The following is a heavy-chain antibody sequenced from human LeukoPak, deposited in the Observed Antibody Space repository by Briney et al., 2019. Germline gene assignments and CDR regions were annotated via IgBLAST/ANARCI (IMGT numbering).Heavy chain of an antibody. CDR2: IYPGDSDT. CDR1: GYSFTSYW. D-gene: IGHD2-2*01. V-gene: IGHV5-51*01. CDR3: ASLGYCSSTSCEYYFDY. Sequence: GESLKISCKGSGYSFTSYWIGWVRQMPGKGLEWMGIIYPGDSDTRYSPPFQGQVTISADKSISTTYLQWSSLKASDTAMYYCASLGYCSSTSCEYYFDYWGQGTLVTVSS. J-gene: IGHJ4*02.